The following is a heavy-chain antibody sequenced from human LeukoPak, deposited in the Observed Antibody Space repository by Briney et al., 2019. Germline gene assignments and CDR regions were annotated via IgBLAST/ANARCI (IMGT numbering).Heavy chain of an antibody. CDR2: IYSGGGT. D-gene: IGHD3-22*01. CDR1: GFTVSNTY. CDR3: SRSAYYDGSGNYYDY. V-gene: IGHV3-53*01. J-gene: IGHJ4*02. Sequence: PGGSLRLSCAASGFTVSNTYMSWVRQAPGKGLEWVSLIYSGGGTYSADSVKGRFTISRDISKNTLYLQMNGLRAEDTAMYYCSRSAYYDGSGNYYDYWGQGTLVTVSS.